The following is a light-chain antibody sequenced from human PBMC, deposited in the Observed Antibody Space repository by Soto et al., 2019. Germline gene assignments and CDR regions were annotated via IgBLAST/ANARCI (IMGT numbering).Light chain of an antibody. CDR1: NIGTKN. V-gene: IGLV3-21*04. J-gene: IGLJ3*02. CDR2: YDS. Sequence: SYELAQAPSVSVAPGKTAAITCGGNNIGTKNVHWYQQRPGQAPVLVIFYDSDRPSGIPERFAGSNSENTATLTISRVEAGDEADYYCQVWDSGRHYWVFGGGTKVTVL. CDR3: QVWDSGRHYWV.